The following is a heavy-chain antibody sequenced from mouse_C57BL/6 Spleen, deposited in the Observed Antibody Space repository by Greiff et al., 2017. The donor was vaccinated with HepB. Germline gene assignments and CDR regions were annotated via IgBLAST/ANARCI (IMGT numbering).Heavy chain of an antibody. D-gene: IGHD1-1*01. Sequence: DVKLVESVAELVRPGASVKLSCTASGFNIKNTYMHWVKQRPEQGLEWIGRIDPANGNTKYAPKFQGKATITADTSSNTAYLQLSSLTSEDTAIYYCANYYGSSYGWYFDVWGTGTTVTVSS. CDR2: IDPANGNT. J-gene: IGHJ1*03. CDR1: GFNIKNTY. V-gene: IGHV14-3*01. CDR3: ANYYGSSYGWYFDV.